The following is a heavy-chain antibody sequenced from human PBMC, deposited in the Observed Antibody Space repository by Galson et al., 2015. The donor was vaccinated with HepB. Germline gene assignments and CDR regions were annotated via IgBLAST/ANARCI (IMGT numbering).Heavy chain of an antibody. J-gene: IGHJ4*02. CDR3: AKDLGGYYGSGSY. Sequence: SLRLSCAASGFTFSSYGMHWVRQAPGKGLEWVAVISYDGSNKYYADSVKGRFTISRDNSKNTLYLQMNSLRAEDTAVYYCAKDLGGYYGSGSYWGQGTLVTVSS. V-gene: IGHV3-30*18. CDR2: ISYDGSNK. CDR1: GFTFSSYG. D-gene: IGHD3-10*01.